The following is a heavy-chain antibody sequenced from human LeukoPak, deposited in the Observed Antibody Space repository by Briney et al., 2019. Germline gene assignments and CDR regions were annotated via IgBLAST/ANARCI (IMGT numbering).Heavy chain of an antibody. CDR3: ARGPSPRGPATPTGYYFDY. CDR1: GFTFSDYY. Sequence: GGSLRLSCAASGFTFSDYYMSWIRQAPGKGLEWVSYISSSGSTIYYADSVKGRFTISRDNAKNSLYLQMNSLRAEDTAVYYCARGPSPRGPATPTGYYFDYWGQGTLVTVSS. J-gene: IGHJ4*02. CDR2: ISSSGSTI. V-gene: IGHV3-11*04. D-gene: IGHD1-14*01.